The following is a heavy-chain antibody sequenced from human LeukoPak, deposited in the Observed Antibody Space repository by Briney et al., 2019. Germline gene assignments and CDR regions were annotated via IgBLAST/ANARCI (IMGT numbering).Heavy chain of an antibody. Sequence: ASVKVSCKASGCTFSSYAISWVRQAPGQGLEWMGGIIPNFGTANYAQKFQGRVTINTDESKSTAYMELSSLRSEDTAVYYCARSGGYCSSTRCYKDWFDPWGQGTLVTVSS. CDR1: GCTFSSYA. CDR3: ARSGGYCSSTRCYKDWFDP. D-gene: IGHD2-2*02. V-gene: IGHV1-69*05. CDR2: IIPNFGTA. J-gene: IGHJ5*02.